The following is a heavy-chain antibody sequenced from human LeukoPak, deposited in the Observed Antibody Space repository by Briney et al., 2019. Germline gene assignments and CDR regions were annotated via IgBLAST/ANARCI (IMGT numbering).Heavy chain of an antibody. CDR2: IRSDGTKT. CDR3: AKGRGKDGQNLFDY. D-gene: IGHD2-15*01. J-gene: IGHJ4*02. V-gene: IGHV3-30*02. CDR1: GFTFSIYG. Sequence: GGSLRLSCAASGFTFSIYGMYWVRQAPGKGLEWVTFIRSDGTKTHYADSVKGRFTISRDNSKNTLFLQIDNLRVDDTAVYYCAKGRGKDGQNLFDYWGQGTLITVSS.